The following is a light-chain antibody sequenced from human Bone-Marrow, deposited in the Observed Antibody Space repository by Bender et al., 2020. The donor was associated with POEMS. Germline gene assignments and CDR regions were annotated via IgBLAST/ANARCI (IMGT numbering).Light chain of an antibody. CDR2: DVN. CDR3: SSYTTTSTLVV. V-gene: IGLV2-14*01. CDR1: SSDVGGYNH. J-gene: IGLJ3*02. Sequence: QSALTQPASVSGSPGQSITVSCSGTSSDVGGYNHVSWYQQHPGKVPKLIIYDVNSRPSGVSNRFSGSKSGNTASLTISGLQAEDEADYYCSSYTTTSTLVVFGGGTKLTVL.